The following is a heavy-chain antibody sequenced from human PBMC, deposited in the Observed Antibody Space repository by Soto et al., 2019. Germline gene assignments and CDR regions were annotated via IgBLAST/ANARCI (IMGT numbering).Heavy chain of an antibody. V-gene: IGHV4-4*07. Sequence: PSETLSLTCTVSDDLISSYYWNWIRQPAGKGLEWIGRVSTNGATNYNPSLESRVTMSVDTSKNQFSLKLTSVTAADTAVYFCARADYEILTGSYAMDVWGQGTTVTV. CDR2: VSTNGAT. CDR1: DDLISSYY. D-gene: IGHD3-9*01. CDR3: ARADYEILTGSYAMDV. J-gene: IGHJ6*02.